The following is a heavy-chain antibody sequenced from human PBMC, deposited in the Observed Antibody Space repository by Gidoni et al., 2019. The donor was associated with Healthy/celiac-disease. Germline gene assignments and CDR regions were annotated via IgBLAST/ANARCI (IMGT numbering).Heavy chain of an antibody. Sequence: EVQLLESGGGLVQPGWSLRLSCAASRFTFRRYAMGWVRQAPGKGLEWVSAIRGSGGSTYYADSVKGRFTISRDNAKNTLYLQMNSLRAEDTAGYDCAKISQYYYDSSGDCDDWGQGTLVTVSS. CDR3: AKISQYYYDSSGDCDD. V-gene: IGHV3-23*01. J-gene: IGHJ4*02. CDR1: RFTFRRYA. CDR2: IRGSGGST. D-gene: IGHD3-22*01.